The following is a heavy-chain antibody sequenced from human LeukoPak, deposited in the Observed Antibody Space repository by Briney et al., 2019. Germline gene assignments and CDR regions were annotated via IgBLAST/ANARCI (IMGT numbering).Heavy chain of an antibody. CDR3: ARGAIRGVITSWFDP. J-gene: IGHJ5*02. D-gene: IGHD3-10*01. CDR1: GYTFTSYA. V-gene: IGHV1-3*01. CDR2: INAGNGNT. Sequence: ASVKVSCKASGYTFTSYAMHWVRQAPGQRLEWMGWINAGNGNTKYSQKFQGRVTITRDTSASTAYMELSSLRSEDTAVYYCARGAIRGVITSWFDPWGQGTLVTVSS.